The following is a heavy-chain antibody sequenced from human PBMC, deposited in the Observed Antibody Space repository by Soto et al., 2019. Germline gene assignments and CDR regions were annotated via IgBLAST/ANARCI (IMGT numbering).Heavy chain of an antibody. CDR3: ARELQRTYYDILTGYHPPYNWFDP. CDR2: IYYSGST. J-gene: IGHJ5*02. D-gene: IGHD3-9*01. Sequence: PSETLSLTCTVSGGSISSSSYYWGWIRQPPGKGLEWIGSIYYSGSTYYNPSLKSRVTISVDTSKSQFSLKLSSVTAADTAVYYCARELQRTYYDILTGYHPPYNWFDPWGQGTLVTVSS. V-gene: IGHV4-39*07. CDR1: GGSISSSSYY.